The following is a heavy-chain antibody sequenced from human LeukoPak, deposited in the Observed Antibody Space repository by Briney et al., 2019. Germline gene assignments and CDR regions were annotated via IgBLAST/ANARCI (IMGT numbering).Heavy chain of an antibody. Sequence: SETLSLTCTVSGGSISSYYWSWIRRPPGKGLEWIGYIYYSGSTNYNPSLKSRVTISVDTSKNQFSLKLSSVTAADTAVYYCARVKILEWLLMDYYYYMDVWGKGTTVTVSS. D-gene: IGHD3-3*01. J-gene: IGHJ6*03. CDR2: IYYSGST. CDR1: GGSISSYY. V-gene: IGHV4-59*01. CDR3: ARVKILEWLLMDYYYYMDV.